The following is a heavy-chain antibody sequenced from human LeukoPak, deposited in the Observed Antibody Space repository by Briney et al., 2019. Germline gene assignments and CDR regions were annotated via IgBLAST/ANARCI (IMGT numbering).Heavy chain of an antibody. CDR3: ARLVWLPDSSGFDL. CDR2: ISSSSSYI. D-gene: IGHD6-19*01. Sequence: GGSLRLSCAASGFTFSSYSMNWVRQAPGKGLEWVSSISSSSSYIYYADSVKGRFTISRDNAKNSLYLQMNSLRVEDTAVYYCARLVWLPDSSGFDLWGQGTLVTVSS. CDR1: GFTFSSYS. V-gene: IGHV3-21*01. J-gene: IGHJ4*02.